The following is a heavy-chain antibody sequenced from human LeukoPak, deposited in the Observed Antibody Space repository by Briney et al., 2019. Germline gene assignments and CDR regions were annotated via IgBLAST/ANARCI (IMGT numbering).Heavy chain of an antibody. CDR1: SGSISSYY. D-gene: IGHD3-3*01. Sequence: KTSETLSLTCTVSSGSISSYYWSWIRQPPGKGLEWIGYIYYNGSTNYNPSLKSRVTISVDTSKNQFSLKLSSVAAADTAVYYCASTIFGVVTDQPYYYYYMDVWGKGTTVTVSS. J-gene: IGHJ6*03. CDR3: ASTIFGVVTDQPYYYYYMDV. CDR2: IYYNGST. V-gene: IGHV4-59*01.